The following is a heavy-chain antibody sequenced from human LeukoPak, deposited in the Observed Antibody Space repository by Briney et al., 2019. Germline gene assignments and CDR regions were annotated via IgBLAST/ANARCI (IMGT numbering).Heavy chain of an antibody. D-gene: IGHD2-2*01. CDR3: ARDQTVVVPGDSSSSDYYYYYGMDV. Sequence: ASVKVSCKASGYTFTSYGISWVRQAPGQGLEWMGWISAYNGNTNYAQKLQGRVTMTTDTSTSTAYMELRSLRSDDTAVYYCARDQTVVVPGDSSSSDYYYYYGMDVWGQGTTVTVSS. J-gene: IGHJ6*02. V-gene: IGHV1-18*01. CDR1: GYTFTSYG. CDR2: ISAYNGNT.